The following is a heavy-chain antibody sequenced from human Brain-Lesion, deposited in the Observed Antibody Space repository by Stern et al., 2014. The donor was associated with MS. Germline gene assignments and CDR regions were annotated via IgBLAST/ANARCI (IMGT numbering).Heavy chain of an antibody. V-gene: IGHV1-24*01. Sequence: VQLVESGAEVKKPGASVKVSCKVPGYTLTELSMHWVRQAPRKGLEWMGGFDPEDGETIYAQKFQGRVTMTEDTSTDTAYMELSSLRSEDTAVYYCATLSPGAGGNYYRHFDYWGQGTLVTVSS. CDR3: ATLSPGAGGNYYRHFDY. J-gene: IGHJ4*02. CDR1: GYTLTELS. CDR2: FDPEDGET. D-gene: IGHD1-26*01.